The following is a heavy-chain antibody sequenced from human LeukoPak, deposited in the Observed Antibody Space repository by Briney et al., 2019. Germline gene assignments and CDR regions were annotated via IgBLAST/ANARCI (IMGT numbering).Heavy chain of an antibody. V-gene: IGHV7-4-1*02. Sequence: ASVKVSCKASGYTFTGYYMHWVRQAPGQGLEWMGWINTNTGNPTYAQGFTGRFVFSLDTSVSTAYLQISSLKAEDTAVYYCARGEGYSSSWHLNWFDPWGQGTLVTVSS. J-gene: IGHJ5*02. CDR3: ARGEGYSSSWHLNWFDP. D-gene: IGHD6-13*01. CDR2: INTNTGNP. CDR1: GYTFTGYY.